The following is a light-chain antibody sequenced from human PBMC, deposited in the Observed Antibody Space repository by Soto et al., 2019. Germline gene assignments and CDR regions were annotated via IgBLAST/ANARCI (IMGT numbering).Light chain of an antibody. CDR1: SSDIGGYNY. CDR2: EVS. J-gene: IGLJ3*02. CDR3: SAFTSSTTLA. V-gene: IGLV2-14*01. Sequence: QSALTQPASVSGSPGQSFTISCTGTSSDIGGYNYVSWYQQHPGKAPKLMIYEVSNRPSGVSNRFSGSKSGNAASLTISGLQAEDEADYYCSAFTSSTTLAFGGGTKVTVL.